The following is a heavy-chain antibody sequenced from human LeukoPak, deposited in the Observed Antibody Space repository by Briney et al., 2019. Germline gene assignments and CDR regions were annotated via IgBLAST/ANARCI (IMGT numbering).Heavy chain of an antibody. CDR2: IYYSGST. J-gene: IGHJ4*02. V-gene: IGHV4-59*01. D-gene: IGHD6-19*01. CDR1: GGSISSYY. CDR3: VRAVAATRIDF. Sequence: SETLSLTCTVSGGSISSYYWSWIRQPPGKGLEWIGYIYYSGSTNYNPSLKSRVTISVDTSKNQFSLKVSSMTAADTAVYYCVRAVAATRIDFWGQGTLVTVSS.